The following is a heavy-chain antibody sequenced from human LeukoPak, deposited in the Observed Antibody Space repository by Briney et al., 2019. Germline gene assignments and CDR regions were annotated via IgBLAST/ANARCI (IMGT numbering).Heavy chain of an antibody. V-gene: IGHV4-59*01. J-gene: IGHJ2*01. CDR2: VYYSGST. CDR1: GVSMSSFY. CDR3: ARAPAYYYDSSGYSSASLPYWYFDL. Sequence: SSETLSLTCTASGVSMSSFYWNWIRQPPGKGLEWIGYVYYSGSTNYNPSLKSRVTISLDTSKNQFSLKLSSVTAADTAVYYCARAPAYYYDSSGYSSASLPYWYFDLWGRGALVTVSS. D-gene: IGHD3-22*01.